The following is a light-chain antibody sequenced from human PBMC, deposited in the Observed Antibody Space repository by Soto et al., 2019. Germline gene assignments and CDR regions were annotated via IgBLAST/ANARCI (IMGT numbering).Light chain of an antibody. J-gene: IGKJ3*01. Sequence: DIQMTQSPSSLSASVGVRVNITCRVSQGISNYLAWYQQKPGKVPKLLIYAASTLQSGVPSRFSGSGSGTDFTLTISSLQPEDVATYYCQKYNSAPLFTFGPGTKVDIK. CDR1: QGISNY. CDR3: QKYNSAPLFT. CDR2: AAS. V-gene: IGKV1-27*01.